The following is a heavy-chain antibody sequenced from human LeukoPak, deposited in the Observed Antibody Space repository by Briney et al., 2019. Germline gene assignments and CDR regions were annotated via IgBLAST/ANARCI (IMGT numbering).Heavy chain of an antibody. J-gene: IGHJ4*02. CDR2: IWYDGHNK. CDR1: GFTFSSYG. Sequence: PGRSLRLSCAASGFTFSSYGMHWVRQAPGKGLEGVAVIWYDGHNKYYADSVTGRFTISRDNSKNTLYLQMNSLRAEDTAVYYCARDIGRKYTIFDYWGQGTLVTVSS. V-gene: IGHV3-33*01. CDR3: ARDIGRKYTIFDY. D-gene: IGHD1-14*01.